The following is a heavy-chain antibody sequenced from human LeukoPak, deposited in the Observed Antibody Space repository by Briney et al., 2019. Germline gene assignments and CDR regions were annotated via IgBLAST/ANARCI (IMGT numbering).Heavy chain of an antibody. D-gene: IGHD3-10*01. CDR2: IRYDGSDK. Sequence: GGSLRLSCAASGFTFGGSGMHWVRQAPGKGLEWVAFIRYDGSDKHYADSVKGRFTISRDNSKNTLYLQMNSLRAEDTAVYYCARGYGSGSSHIDFWGQGTLVTVSS. J-gene: IGHJ4*02. CDR1: GFTFGGSG. V-gene: IGHV3-30*02. CDR3: ARGYGSGSSHIDF.